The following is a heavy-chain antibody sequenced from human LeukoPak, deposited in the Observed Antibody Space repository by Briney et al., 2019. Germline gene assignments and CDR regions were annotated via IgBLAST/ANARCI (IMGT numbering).Heavy chain of an antibody. Sequence: GGSLRLSCEASGFILSRYSMNWVRQAPGKGLEWVSSVSTSSSYIYYADSVKGRFTISRDNAKNSLYLQMNSLRAEDTAVYYCARRGASSGGLDYWGQGTLVTVSS. J-gene: IGHJ4*02. CDR3: ARRGASSGGLDY. V-gene: IGHV3-21*01. CDR1: GFILSRYS. CDR2: VSTSSSYI. D-gene: IGHD6-19*01.